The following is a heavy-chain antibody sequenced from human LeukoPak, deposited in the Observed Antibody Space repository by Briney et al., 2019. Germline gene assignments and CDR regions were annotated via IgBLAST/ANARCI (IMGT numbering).Heavy chain of an antibody. D-gene: IGHD2-21*02. CDR1: GFIFSTYE. Sequence: PGGSLRLSCAVSGFIFSTYERNWGRQAPGKGLEWISYINGDGNSIYYADSVKGRFITSRDNAKSSLFLQMNSLRVEDTAVYYCARETANCGGDCIDYWGQGTLVTVSS. CDR3: ARETANCGGDCIDY. CDR2: INGDGNSI. J-gene: IGHJ4*02. V-gene: IGHV3-48*03.